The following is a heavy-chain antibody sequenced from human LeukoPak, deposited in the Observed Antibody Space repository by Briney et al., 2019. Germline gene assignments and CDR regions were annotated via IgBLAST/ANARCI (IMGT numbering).Heavy chain of an antibody. CDR2: ISISSTTI. Sequence: PGGSLRLSCAASGFTFSSYNMNWVRQAPGKGLEWVSYISISSTTIYYADSVKGRFTIPRDNGKNSLSLQMNSLRAEDTAVYYCAISTYYYDSSGTRHWYFDLWGRGTLVTVSS. D-gene: IGHD3-22*01. J-gene: IGHJ2*01. CDR1: GFTFSSYN. CDR3: AISTYYYDSSGTRHWYFDL. V-gene: IGHV3-48*01.